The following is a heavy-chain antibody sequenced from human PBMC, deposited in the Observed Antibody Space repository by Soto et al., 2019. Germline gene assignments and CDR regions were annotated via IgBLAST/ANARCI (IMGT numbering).Heavy chain of an antibody. CDR2: INPSGGST. D-gene: IGHD3-10*01. J-gene: IGHJ6*02. CDR3: GRQRITMVRGHYGMDV. Sequence: ASVKVSWKASGYTFTSYYMHLVRQAPGQGLEWMGIINPSGGSTSYAQKFQGRVTMTRDTSTSTVYMELSSLRSEDTAVYYCGRQRITMVRGHYGMDVWGQGTTVTVSS. CDR1: GYTFTSYY. V-gene: IGHV1-46*01.